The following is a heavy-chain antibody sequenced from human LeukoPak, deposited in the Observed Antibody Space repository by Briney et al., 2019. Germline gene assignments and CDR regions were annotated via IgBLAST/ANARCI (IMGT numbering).Heavy chain of an antibody. Sequence: GASVKVSCKASGYTFTSYGISWVRQAPGQGLEWMGWISAYNGNTNYAQRLQGRVTMTTDTSTSTAYMELRSLRSDDTAVYYCARDRWTTVTTKAYFDYWGQGTLVTVSS. CDR1: GYTFTSYG. J-gene: IGHJ4*02. CDR2: ISAYNGNT. CDR3: ARDRWTTVTTKAYFDY. V-gene: IGHV1-18*01. D-gene: IGHD4-17*01.